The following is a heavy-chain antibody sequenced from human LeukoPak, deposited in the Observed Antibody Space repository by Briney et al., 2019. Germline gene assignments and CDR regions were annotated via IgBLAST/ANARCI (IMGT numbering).Heavy chain of an antibody. Sequence: ASVKVSCKASGYTFTGYYMHWVRQAPGQGLEWMGWINPNSGGTNYAQKFQGWVTMTRDTSISTAYMELSRLRSEDTAVYYCARDYSFSSGWYDYYYGMDVWGQGTTVTVSS. D-gene: IGHD6-19*01. CDR1: GYTFTGYY. CDR2: INPNSGGT. CDR3: ARDYSFSSGWYDYYYGMDV. J-gene: IGHJ6*02. V-gene: IGHV1-2*04.